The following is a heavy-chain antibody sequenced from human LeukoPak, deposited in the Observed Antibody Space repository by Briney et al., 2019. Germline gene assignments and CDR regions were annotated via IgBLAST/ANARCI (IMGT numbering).Heavy chain of an antibody. Sequence: PGGSLRLSCAASGFTFSSYGMHWVRQAPGKGLEWVAVIWYDGSNKYYADSVKGRFTISRDNSKNTLYLQMNSLRAEDTAVYYCARDLNWNYRSYYFDYWGQGTLVTVSS. D-gene: IGHD1-7*01. J-gene: IGHJ4*02. CDR3: ARDLNWNYRSYYFDY. CDR1: GFTFSSYG. V-gene: IGHV3-33*01. CDR2: IWYDGSNK.